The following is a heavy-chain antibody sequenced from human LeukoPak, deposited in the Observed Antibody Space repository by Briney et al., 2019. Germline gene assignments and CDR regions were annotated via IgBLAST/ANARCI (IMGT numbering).Heavy chain of an antibody. CDR3: ARVKGSSSWALLFEY. D-gene: IGHD6-13*01. V-gene: IGHV1-8*01. Sequence: SVKVSCKASEYTFTTCDINWVRQATGQGLEWMGWMNPNSGNTGYAQKFQGRVTMTRNTSINTAYMELSSLRSEDTAVYYCARVKGSSSWALLFEYWGQGTMVTVSS. J-gene: IGHJ4*02. CDR2: MNPNSGNT. CDR1: EYTFTTCD.